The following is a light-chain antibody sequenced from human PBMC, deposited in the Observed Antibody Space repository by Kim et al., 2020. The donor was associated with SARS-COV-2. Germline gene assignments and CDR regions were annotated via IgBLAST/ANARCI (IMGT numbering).Light chain of an antibody. J-gene: IGKJ4*01. V-gene: IGKV3-11*01. CDR1: HNVLNF. CDR3: QQHNCLPLT. CDR2: DAS. Sequence: LSPGERITSSCRTSHNVLNFTSYYQQTPDPPPRLLMYDASSGATIIPTWFSSGSSRTFFTLIISILSPDYFVFYYCQQHNCLPLTFGEGTKVDIK.